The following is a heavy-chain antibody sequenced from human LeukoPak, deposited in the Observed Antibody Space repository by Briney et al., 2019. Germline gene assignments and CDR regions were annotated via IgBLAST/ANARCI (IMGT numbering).Heavy chain of an antibody. V-gene: IGHV3-23*01. CDR1: GFTFSSYA. Sequence: GGSLRLSCAGSGFTFSSYAMSWVRQAPGKGLEWVSGISGSGSATYDADSVKGRFTISRDNAKNSLYLQMNSLRAEDTAVYYCARLAGAGSSGFDYWGQGTLVTVSS. CDR3: ARLAGAGSSGFDY. CDR2: ISGSGSAT. J-gene: IGHJ4*02. D-gene: IGHD1-26*01.